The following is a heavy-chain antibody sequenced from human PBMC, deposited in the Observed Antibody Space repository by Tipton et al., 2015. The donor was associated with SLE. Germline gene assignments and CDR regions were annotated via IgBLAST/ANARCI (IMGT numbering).Heavy chain of an antibody. V-gene: IGHV3-21*05. D-gene: IGHD3-22*01. CDR2: ISSSSSYT. CDR3: ARGGYYYDSSGYSRVDY. Sequence: QLVQSGGGVVQPGGSLRLSCAASGFTFSSYGMHWVRQAPGKGLEWVSYISSSSSYTNYADSVKGRFTISRDNAKNSLYLQMNSLRAEDTAVYYCARGGYYYDSSGYSRVDYWGQGTLVTVSS. CDR1: GFTFSSYG. J-gene: IGHJ4*01.